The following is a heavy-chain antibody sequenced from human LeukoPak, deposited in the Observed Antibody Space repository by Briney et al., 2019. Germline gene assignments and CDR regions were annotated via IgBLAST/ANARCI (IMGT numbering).Heavy chain of an antibody. CDR3: ASSGSYYPFDY. CDR2: ISSNGGST. Sequence: PGGSLRLSCAASGFTFSSYAMHWVRQAPGKGLEYVSAISSNGGSTYYANSVKGRFTISRDNSKNTLYLQMGSLRAEDMAVYYCASSGSYYPFDYWGQGTLVTVSS. J-gene: IGHJ4*02. CDR1: GFTFSSYA. V-gene: IGHV3-64*01. D-gene: IGHD1-26*01.